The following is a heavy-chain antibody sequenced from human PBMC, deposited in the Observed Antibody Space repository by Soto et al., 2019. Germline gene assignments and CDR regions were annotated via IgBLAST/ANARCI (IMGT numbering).Heavy chain of an antibody. CDR3: AKHLFLGSYPSSGYRLFDY. D-gene: IGHD3-22*01. V-gene: IGHV3-23*01. CDR2: ISGSGGST. Sequence: PGGSLRLSCAASGFTFSSYAMSWVRQAPGKGLEWVSAISGSGGSTYYADSVKGRFTISRDNSKNTLYLQMNSLRAEDTAVYYCAKHLFLGSYPSSGYRLFDYWGQGTLVTVSS. CDR1: GFTFSSYA. J-gene: IGHJ4*02.